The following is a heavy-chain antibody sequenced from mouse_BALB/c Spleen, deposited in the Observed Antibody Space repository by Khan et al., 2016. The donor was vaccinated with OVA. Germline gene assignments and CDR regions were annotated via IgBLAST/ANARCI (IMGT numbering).Heavy chain of an antibody. V-gene: IGHV1S81*02. CDR3: ARIKKIVATYFDY. CDR2: TNPTNGRT. CDR1: GYTFTSYW. J-gene: IGHJ2*01. D-gene: IGHD1-1*01. Sequence: VQLQQSGAELVKAGASVKMSCKASGYTFTSYWMHWVKQRLGQGLEWFAETNPTNGRTYYNEKFKSKATLTVDKSSSTAYMLLSGLTFEDSAVYYGARIKKIVATYFDYWGQGTTLTVSS.